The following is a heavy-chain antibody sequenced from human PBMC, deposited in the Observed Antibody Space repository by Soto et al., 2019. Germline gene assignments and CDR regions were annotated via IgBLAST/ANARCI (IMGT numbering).Heavy chain of an antibody. D-gene: IGHD4-17*01. V-gene: IGHV4-4*07. CDR1: GDSVSKYY. CDR3: AKSPAYGDYANLDT. J-gene: IGHJ5*02. CDR2: IHSTRSP. Sequence: PSETLSLTCTVSGDSVSKYYWNWIRQPAGKGLEWIGRIHSTRSPNYNPSLKRRVTMSVDTSKNQFSLKLNLASVTAADTAVYYCAKSPAYGDYANLDTWGQGTLVTVSS.